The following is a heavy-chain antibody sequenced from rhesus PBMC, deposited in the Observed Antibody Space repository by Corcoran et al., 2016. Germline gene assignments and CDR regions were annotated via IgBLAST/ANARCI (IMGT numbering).Heavy chain of an antibody. Sequence: QLQLQESVPGLVKPSETLSVTCAGSGGSLSRNYWRWIRTPPGKGLEWIGRIYGSGTSTNYNPSPKSRVTISRDTSKNQFSLKLSSVTAADTAVYYCARTNYNIWTGYYTDFDYWGQGVLVTVSS. D-gene: IGHD3-3*01. CDR3: ARTNYNIWTGYYTDFDY. J-gene: IGHJ4*01. V-gene: IGHV4-173*01. CDR1: GGSLSRNY. CDR2: IYGSGTST.